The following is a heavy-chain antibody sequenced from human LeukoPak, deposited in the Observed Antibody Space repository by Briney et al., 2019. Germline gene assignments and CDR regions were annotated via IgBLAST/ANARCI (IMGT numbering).Heavy chain of an antibody. J-gene: IGHJ4*02. Sequence: ETLSLTCAVSGGSISSSNWWSWVRQAPGKGLEWVSSISSSSSYIYYADSVKGRFTISRDNAKNSLYLQMNSLRAEDTAVYYCARDYGSGGPYYFDYWGQGTLVTVSS. D-gene: IGHD3-10*01. CDR1: GGSISSSN. CDR3: ARDYGSGGPYYFDY. CDR2: ISSSSSYI. V-gene: IGHV3-21*01.